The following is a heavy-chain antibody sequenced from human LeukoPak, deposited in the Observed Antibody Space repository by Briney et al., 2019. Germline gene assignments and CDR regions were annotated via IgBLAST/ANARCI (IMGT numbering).Heavy chain of an antibody. CDR3: ARLEWSRYYYYYYMDV. CDR1: GYTFTSYD. J-gene: IGHJ6*03. D-gene: IGHD3-3*01. V-gene: IGHV1-8*03. CDR2: MNPNSGNT. Sequence: ASVKVSCKASGYTFTSYDINWVRQATGQGLEWMGWMNPNSGNTGYAQKFQGRVTITRNTSISTAYMELSSLRSEDTAVYYCARLEWSRYYYYYYMDVWGKGTTVTVSS.